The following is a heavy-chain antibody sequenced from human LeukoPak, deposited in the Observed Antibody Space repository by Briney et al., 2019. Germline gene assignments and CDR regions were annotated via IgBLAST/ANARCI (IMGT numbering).Heavy chain of an antibody. D-gene: IGHD5-18*01. Sequence: GGSLRLSCAASGFTFSSYAMHWVRQAPGKGLEWVAVISYDGSNKYYADSVKGRFTISRDNSKNTLYLQMNSLRAEDTAVYYCARGTAMGLIYFDYWGQGTLVTVSS. CDR3: ARGTAMGLIYFDY. CDR2: ISYDGSNK. J-gene: IGHJ4*02. CDR1: GFTFSSYA. V-gene: IGHV3-30-3*01.